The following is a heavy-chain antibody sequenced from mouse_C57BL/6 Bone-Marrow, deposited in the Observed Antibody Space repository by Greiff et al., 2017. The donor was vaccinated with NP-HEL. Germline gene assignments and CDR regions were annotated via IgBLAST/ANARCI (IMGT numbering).Heavy chain of an antibody. CDR2: IYPENGDT. J-gene: IGHJ3*01. V-gene: IGHV14-4*01. CDR3: TVYYDYDAGFAY. D-gene: IGHD2-4*01. CDR1: GFNIKDDY. Sequence: VQLKESGAELVRPGASVKLSCTASGFNIKDDYMHWVKQRPEQGLEWIGWIYPENGDTEYASKFQGKATITADTSSNTAYLQLSSLTSEDTAVYYCTVYYDYDAGFAYWGQGTLVTVSA.